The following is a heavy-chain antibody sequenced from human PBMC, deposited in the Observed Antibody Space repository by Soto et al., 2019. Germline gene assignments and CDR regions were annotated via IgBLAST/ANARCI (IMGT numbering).Heavy chain of an antibody. Sequence: QVQLVESGGRVVQPGKSLRLSCSVSGLTFSDYGVHWVRRAPGKGLEWVALIWNDGTTEYYIDSVKGRFTISRDNSKNMFYLQMNNLRAEDTAVYYCATDVHGETDYFWGGSLGNWGQGTLVTVSS. CDR2: IWNDGTTE. V-gene: IGHV3-33*03. D-gene: IGHD3-10*02. J-gene: IGHJ4*02. CDR1: GLTFSDYG. CDR3: ATDVHGETDYFWGGSLGN.